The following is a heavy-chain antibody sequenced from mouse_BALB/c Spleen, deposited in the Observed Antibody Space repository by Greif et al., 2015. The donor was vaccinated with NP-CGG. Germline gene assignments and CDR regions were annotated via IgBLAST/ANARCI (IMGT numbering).Heavy chain of an antibody. CDR3: ARDYDYDRGWFAY. CDR2: INPSNGRT. J-gene: IGHJ3*01. D-gene: IGHD2-4*01. CDR1: GYTFTSYW. Sequence: VKLVDSGAELVKPGASVKLSCKASGYTFTSYWMHWVKQRPGQGLEWIGEINPSNGRTNYNEKFKSKATLTVDKSSSTAYMQLSSLTSEDSAVYYCARDYDYDRGWFAYWGQGTLVTVSA. V-gene: IGHV1S81*02.